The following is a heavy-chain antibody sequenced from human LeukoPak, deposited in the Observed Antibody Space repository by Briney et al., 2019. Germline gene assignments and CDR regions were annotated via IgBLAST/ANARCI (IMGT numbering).Heavy chain of an antibody. CDR1: GFTIGTAW. V-gene: IGHV3-15*01. CDR3: IAHFPYFYGFDV. CDR2: IKSEGEGATT. Sequence: GVSLRLSCASSGFTIGTAWMSWVRQAPGKGLEWLGHIKSEGEGATTDYAAPAKGRFAISRYDSKNMIYLQMSSLKMDDTAIYYCIAHFPYFYGFDVWGKGTTVTVSS. D-gene: IGHD3-3*02. J-gene: IGHJ6*04.